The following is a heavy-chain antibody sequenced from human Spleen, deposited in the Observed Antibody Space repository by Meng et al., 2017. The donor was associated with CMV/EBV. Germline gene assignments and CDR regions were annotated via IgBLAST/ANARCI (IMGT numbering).Heavy chain of an antibody. D-gene: IGHD6-13*01. CDR3: AKVLAAAGTWWFDS. Sequence: GGSRRLSCAAFVLTLSSYSMNWVRQAPGKGLEWVSTIYTGGSTYYTQSVKGRFTISRDNSKNTLYLQMNSLGDDDTAVYYCAKVLAAAGTWWFDSWGQGTLVTVSS. J-gene: IGHJ5*01. CDR1: VLTLSSYS. CDR2: IYTGGST. V-gene: IGHV3-23*03.